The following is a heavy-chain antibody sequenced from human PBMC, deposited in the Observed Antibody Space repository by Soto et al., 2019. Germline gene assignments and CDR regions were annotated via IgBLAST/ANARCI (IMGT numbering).Heavy chain of an antibody. CDR1: GGSISSYY. CDR2: IYYSGST. V-gene: IGHV4-59*01. D-gene: IGHD5-18*01. J-gene: IGHJ4*02. CDR3: ARDSGYGNPFDY. Sequence: SETLSLTCTVSGGSISSYYWSWIRQPPGKGLEWIGYIYYSGSTNYNPSLKSRVTISVDTSKNQFSLRLSSVTAADTAVYYCARDSGYGNPFDYWGQGTLVTVS.